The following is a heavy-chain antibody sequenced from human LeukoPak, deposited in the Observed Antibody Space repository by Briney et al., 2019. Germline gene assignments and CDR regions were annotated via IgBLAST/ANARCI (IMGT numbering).Heavy chain of an antibody. Sequence: GGSLRLSCVASGFTLSDYDMTWVRQAPGKGLEYVSSIGSGGYTFYAGSVKGRFSISRDNSKSALYLQMNSLRADDTAVYFCAKKLPPASFYFDFWGQGSLVTVSS. V-gene: IGHV3-23*01. CDR2: IGSGGYT. J-gene: IGHJ4*02. CDR3: AKKLPPASFYFDF. CDR1: GFTLSDYD. D-gene: IGHD3-16*02.